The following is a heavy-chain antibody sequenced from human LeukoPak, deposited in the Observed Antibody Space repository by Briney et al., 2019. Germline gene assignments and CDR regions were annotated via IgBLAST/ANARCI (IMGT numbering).Heavy chain of an antibody. D-gene: IGHD6-13*01. CDR1: GFTFSSYS. CDR3: ARDSVIAAAARTAGFDP. V-gene: IGHV3-21*01. Sequence: GGSLRLSCAASGFTFSSYSMNWVRQAPGKGLEWVSSISSSSSYIYYADSVKGRFTISRDNAKNSLYLQMNSLRAEDTAVYYCARDSVIAAAARTAGFDPWGQGTLVTVSS. CDR2: ISSSSSYI. J-gene: IGHJ5*02.